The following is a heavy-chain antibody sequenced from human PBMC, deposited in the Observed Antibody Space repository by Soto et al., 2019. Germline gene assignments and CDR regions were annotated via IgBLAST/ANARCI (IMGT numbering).Heavy chain of an antibody. CDR1: GGSISSSY. J-gene: IGHJ6*02. Sequence: SETLSLTCTVSGGSISSSYWSWIRQPPGKGLEWIGYIYYTGSTNYNPSLKSRVTISVDTSKNHSSLKLSSVTAADTAVYYCAREKYYFGSGTLSGMDVWGQGTTVTVSS. V-gene: IGHV4-59*01. CDR2: IYYTGST. D-gene: IGHD3-10*01. CDR3: AREKYYFGSGTLSGMDV.